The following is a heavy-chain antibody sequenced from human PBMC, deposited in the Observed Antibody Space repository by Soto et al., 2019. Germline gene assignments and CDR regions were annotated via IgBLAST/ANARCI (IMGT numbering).Heavy chain of an antibody. D-gene: IGHD4-4*01. V-gene: IGHV1-69*06. Sequence: QVQLVQSGAEVKKPGSSVKVSCKASGGTFSSYAISWVRQAPGQGLEWMGGIIPIFGTANYAQKFQGRVTIPAAKSTSTAYMARSSLRSEDTAVYYCARAPKMTTVTLRDASYYAGMDVWGQGTTVTVSS. CDR1: GGTFSSYA. J-gene: IGHJ6*02. CDR3: ARAPKMTTVTLRDASYYAGMDV. CDR2: IIPIFGTA.